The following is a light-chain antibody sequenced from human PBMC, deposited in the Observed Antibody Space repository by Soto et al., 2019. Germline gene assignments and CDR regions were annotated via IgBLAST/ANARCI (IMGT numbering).Light chain of an antibody. CDR2: DAS. J-gene: IGKJ2*01. V-gene: IGKV3-11*01. CDR1: QSVSSY. CDR3: QQRSNWPPVYT. Sequence: EIVLTQSPATLSLSPGERATLSCRASQSVSSYLAWYQQKPGQAPRLLIYDASNRATGIPARFSGSGSGTDFTLTIRSLAPEDFAVYYCQQRSNWPPVYTFGQGSKLEIK.